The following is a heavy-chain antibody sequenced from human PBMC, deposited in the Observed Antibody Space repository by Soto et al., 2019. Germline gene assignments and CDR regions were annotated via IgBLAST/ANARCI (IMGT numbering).Heavy chain of an antibody. V-gene: IGHV4-34*01. CDR2: INHNGSA. J-gene: IGHJ4*02. CDR1: GESFSGYI. CDR3: ARGLITGSHYSGGWYYFDS. D-gene: IGHD6-19*01. Sequence: SETLSLTCAVYGESFSGYIWTWIRQTPGKGLQWIGQINHNGSAYYNPSLKSRVTISVHTSNSQFSLELSSVTAADTAVYYCARGLITGSHYSGGWYYFDSWGQGTQVTVSS.